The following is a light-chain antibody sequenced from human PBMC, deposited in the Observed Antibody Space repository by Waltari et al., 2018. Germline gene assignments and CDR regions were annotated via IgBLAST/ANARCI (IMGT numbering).Light chain of an antibody. CDR1: QDIGHY. CDR3: QQYNNYPPT. J-gene: IGKJ5*01. Sequence: DIQMTQSPSSLSASVGDRVSITCRASQDIGHYLLWYQQKPGKAPRSLISGASNLLSGVPSRFSGGGSGTDFTLTITALQPDDFATYYCQQYNNYPPTFGQGTRLEIK. V-gene: IGKV1-16*01. CDR2: GAS.